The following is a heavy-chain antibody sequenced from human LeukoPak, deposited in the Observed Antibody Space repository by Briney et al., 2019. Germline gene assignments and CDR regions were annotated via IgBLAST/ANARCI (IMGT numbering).Heavy chain of an antibody. Sequence: ASVKVSCKASGYTFTRYAMNWVRQAPGQGLEWMGWINTNTGNPTYAQSFTGRFVFSLDTSVSTAYLQISSLKAEDSAVYYCARGAIRPERYFQDWGQGTLVTVSS. J-gene: IGHJ1*01. CDR3: ARGAIRPERYFQD. CDR2: INTNTGNP. CDR1: GYTFTRYA. V-gene: IGHV7-4-1*02.